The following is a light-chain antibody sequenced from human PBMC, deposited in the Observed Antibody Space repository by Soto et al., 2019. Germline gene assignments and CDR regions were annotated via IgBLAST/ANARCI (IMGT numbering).Light chain of an antibody. Sequence: QSVLTQPPSASGTPGQRVTIPCSGSSSNIGRNTVNWYQQVPGTAPKLLIYSNDQRSSGVPDRFSGSRSGTSASLAISGLHSEDEADYFCAAWDDSLNGYVFGAGTKVTVL. CDR2: SND. V-gene: IGLV1-44*01. J-gene: IGLJ1*01. CDR3: AAWDDSLNGYV. CDR1: SSNIGRNT.